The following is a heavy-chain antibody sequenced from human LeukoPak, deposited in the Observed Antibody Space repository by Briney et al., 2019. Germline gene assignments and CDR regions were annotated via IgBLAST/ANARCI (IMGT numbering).Heavy chain of an antibody. CDR3: ARARWGGFDY. V-gene: IGHV3-7*01. J-gene: IGHJ4*02. Sequence: GGSLRLSCAASGFTFRTYWMSWVRQAPGKGLEWVASIKEDGSEKYYVDSLKGRFTISRDYAKNSFYLQMNSLRAEDTAVYYCARARWGGFDYWGQGTLVTVSS. CDR2: IKEDGSEK. CDR1: GFTFRTYW. D-gene: IGHD3-16*01.